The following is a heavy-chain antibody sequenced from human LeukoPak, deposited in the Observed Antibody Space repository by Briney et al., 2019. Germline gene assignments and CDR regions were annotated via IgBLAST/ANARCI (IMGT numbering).Heavy chain of an antibody. D-gene: IGHD5-18*01. CDR3: ASLVDTAMSY. CDR1: GGSISSYY. Sequence: SETLSLTCTVSGGSISSYYWSWIRQPPGKGLEWIGYIYYSGSTNYNPSLKSRVTISVDTSKNQFSLKLSSVTAADTAVYCCASLVDTAMSYWGQGTLVTVSS. CDR2: IYYSGST. V-gene: IGHV4-59*08. J-gene: IGHJ4*02.